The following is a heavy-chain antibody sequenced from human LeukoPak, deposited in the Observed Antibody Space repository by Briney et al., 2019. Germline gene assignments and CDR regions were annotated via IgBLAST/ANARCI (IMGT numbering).Heavy chain of an antibody. Sequence: GGSLRLSCAASGFTFSSYAMSWVRQAPGKGLEWVSAISGSGGSTYYADSVKGRFTISRDNAKNSLYLQMNSLRAEDTALYYCAKANLYGSGSYTSAFDIWGQGTMVTVSS. CDR3: AKANLYGSGSYTSAFDI. CDR1: GFTFSSYA. V-gene: IGHV3-23*01. CDR2: ISGSGGST. J-gene: IGHJ3*02. D-gene: IGHD3-10*01.